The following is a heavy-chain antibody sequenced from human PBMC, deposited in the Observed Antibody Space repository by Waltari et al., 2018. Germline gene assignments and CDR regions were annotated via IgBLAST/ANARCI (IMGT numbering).Heavy chain of an antibody. D-gene: IGHD3-22*01. CDR3: AKARSAYYYDSSLFDY. CDR2: IRYDGSNK. Sequence: QVQLVESGGGVVQPGGSLRLSCAASGFPFSSYGMHWVRQAPGKGLGWVAFIRYDGSNKYYADSVKGRFTISRDNSKNTLYLQMNSLRAEDTAVYYCAKARSAYYYDSSLFDYWGQGTLVTVSS. V-gene: IGHV3-30*02. CDR1: GFPFSSYG. J-gene: IGHJ4*02.